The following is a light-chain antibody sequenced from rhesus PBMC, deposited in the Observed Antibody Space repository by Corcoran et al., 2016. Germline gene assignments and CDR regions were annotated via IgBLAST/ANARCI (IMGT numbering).Light chain of an antibody. Sequence: EIVMTQSPATLSLSPGERATLSCRASQSVSSHLAWYQQKPGQTPRLLIHDASNRATDIPHMFTGSGSGTDFTLTISSLEPEDVGIYYCQQESNWPPTFGGGTKVDIK. J-gene: IGKJ4*01. CDR3: QQESNWPPT. CDR1: QSVSSH. CDR2: DAS. V-gene: IGKV3-35*01.